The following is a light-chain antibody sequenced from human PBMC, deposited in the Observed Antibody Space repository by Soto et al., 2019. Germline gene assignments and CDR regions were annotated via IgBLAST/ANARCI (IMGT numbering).Light chain of an antibody. Sequence: DIQMTQSPSTLSASVGDRVTITCRASQSIFNWLAWYQQKPGKAPKILIYKASSLESGVQSRFSGSGSGTDFTLTIRSLQPEDFATYYCKQANSFPRTFGQGTKVDIK. J-gene: IGKJ1*01. CDR3: KQANSFPRT. CDR2: KAS. V-gene: IGKV1-5*03. CDR1: QSIFNW.